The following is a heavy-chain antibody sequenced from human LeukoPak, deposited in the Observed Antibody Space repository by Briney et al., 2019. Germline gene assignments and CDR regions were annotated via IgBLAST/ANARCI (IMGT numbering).Heavy chain of an antibody. CDR1: GFTFSSYG. D-gene: IGHD2-2*01. Sequence: GGSLRHSCAASGFTFSSYGMHWVRQAPGKGLEWVAFIRYDGSNKYYADSVKGRFTISRDNSKNTLYLQMNSLRAEDTAVYYSAKDSRPYYYYYYMDVWGKGTTVTISS. J-gene: IGHJ6*03. V-gene: IGHV3-30*02. CDR2: IRYDGSNK. CDR3: AKDSRPYYYYYYMDV.